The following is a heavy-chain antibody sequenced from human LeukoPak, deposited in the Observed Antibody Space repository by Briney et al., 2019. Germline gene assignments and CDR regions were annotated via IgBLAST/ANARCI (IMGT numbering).Heavy chain of an antibody. Sequence: GASVNVSCTASGGTFSTYSISWVRQATGQGLEWMGWMNPNSGNTGLAQKFQGRVTLTRDTSLSTAYMELSNLRSDDTAVYYCARDEVVAAPNYFGMVVWGQGTTVSVSS. V-gene: IGHV1-8*02. D-gene: IGHD2-15*01. CDR2: MNPNSGNT. CDR1: GGTFSTYS. J-gene: IGHJ6*02. CDR3: ARDEVVAAPNYFGMVV.